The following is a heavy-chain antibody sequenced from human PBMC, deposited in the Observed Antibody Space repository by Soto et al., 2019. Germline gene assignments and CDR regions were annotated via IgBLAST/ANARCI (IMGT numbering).Heavy chain of an antibody. CDR1: GFTFSSYA. Sequence: GRSLRLSCAASGFTFSSYAMSWVRQAPGKGLEWVSAISGSGGSTYYADSVKGRFTISRDNSKNTLYLQMNSLRAEDTAVYYCAKWGAMVRRVKGSYGTHFCDKGPTVTVSS. J-gene: IGHJ6*04. CDR2: ISGSGGST. V-gene: IGHV3-23*01. D-gene: IGHD3-10*01. CDR3: AKWGAMVRRVKGSYGTHF.